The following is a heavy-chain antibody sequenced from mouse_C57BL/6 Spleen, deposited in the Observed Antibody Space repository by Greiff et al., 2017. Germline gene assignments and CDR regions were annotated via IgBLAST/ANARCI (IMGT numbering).Heavy chain of an antibody. CDR1: GFSLTSYG. Sequence: VQGVESGPGLVQPSQSLSITCTVSGFSLTSYGVPWVRQSPGKGLEWLGVIWSGGSTDYNAAFISRLSISKDNSKSQVFFKMNSLQADDTAIYYCARRGDGYPYFDYWGQGTTLTVSS. D-gene: IGHD2-3*01. CDR3: ARRGDGYPYFDY. J-gene: IGHJ2*01. V-gene: IGHV2-2*01. CDR2: IWSGGST.